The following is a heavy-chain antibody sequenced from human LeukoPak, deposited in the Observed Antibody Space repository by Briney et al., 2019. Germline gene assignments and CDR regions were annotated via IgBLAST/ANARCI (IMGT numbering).Heavy chain of an antibody. D-gene: IGHD3/OR15-3a*01. J-gene: IGHJ4*02. Sequence: GGSLRLSCAASGFTFSNYGMHWVRQAPGKGLEWVAFIRTDGSSQYYADSVKGRFTISRDNSKNTLYLQMDSLRAEGSAVYYCARDGLASIDYWGQGTLVTVSS. CDR1: GFTFSNYG. V-gene: IGHV3-30*02. CDR3: ARDGLASIDY. CDR2: IRTDGSSQ.